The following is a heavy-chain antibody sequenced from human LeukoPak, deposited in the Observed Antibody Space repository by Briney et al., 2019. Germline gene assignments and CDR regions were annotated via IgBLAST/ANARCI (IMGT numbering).Heavy chain of an antibody. CDR3: ARESPGSYFDY. Sequence: SETLSLTCAVFGGSISGYYWSWIRQPPGKGLEWIGYIYYSGTTNYNPSLKSRVTISVDTSKNQFSLKLSSVTAADTAVYFCARESPGSYFDYWGQGTLVTVSS. CDR2: IYYSGTT. J-gene: IGHJ4*02. D-gene: IGHD3-10*01. CDR1: GGSISGYY. V-gene: IGHV4-59*01.